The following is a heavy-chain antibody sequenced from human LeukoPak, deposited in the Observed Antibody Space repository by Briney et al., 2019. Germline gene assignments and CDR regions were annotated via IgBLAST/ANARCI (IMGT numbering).Heavy chain of an antibody. D-gene: IGHD3-10*01. J-gene: IGHJ4*02. CDR1: GFTFSSYA. CDR3: AKYGSGTYYNGLH. Sequence: GGSLRLSCAASGFTFSSYAMTWVRQAPGKGLQWVSTISVSGENTYYADSVKGRFTISRDISKSTLYLQMNSLREEDTALYYCAKYGSGTYYNGLHWGQGTLVSISS. V-gene: IGHV3-23*01. CDR2: ISVSGENT.